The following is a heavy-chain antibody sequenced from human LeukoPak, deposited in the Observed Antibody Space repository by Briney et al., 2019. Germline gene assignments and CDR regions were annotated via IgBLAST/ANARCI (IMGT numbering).Heavy chain of an antibody. Sequence: PSETLSLTCAVSGGSISSGGYSWSWIRQPPGKGLEWIGYIYHSGSTYYNPSLKSRVTISVDTSKNQFSLKLSSVTAADTAVYYCARGIYSGSYYQRTLDYWGQGTLVTVSS. CDR3: ARGIYSGSYYQRTLDY. D-gene: IGHD1-26*01. J-gene: IGHJ4*02. V-gene: IGHV4-30-2*01. CDR2: IYHSGST. CDR1: GGSISSGGYS.